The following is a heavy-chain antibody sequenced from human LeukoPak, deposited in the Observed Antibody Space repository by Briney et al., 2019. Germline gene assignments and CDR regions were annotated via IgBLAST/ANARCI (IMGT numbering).Heavy chain of an antibody. CDR1: GYTFTGYY. Sequence: ASVKVSCKASGYTFTGYYMHWVRQAPGQGLEWMGWINPNSGGTNYAQKFQGRVTMTRDTSISTAYMELSRLRSDDTAVYYCASLSSSGSATYYGMDVWGQGTTVTASS. V-gene: IGHV1-2*02. CDR3: ASLSSSGSATYYGMDV. J-gene: IGHJ6*02. CDR2: INPNSGGT. D-gene: IGHD2-15*01.